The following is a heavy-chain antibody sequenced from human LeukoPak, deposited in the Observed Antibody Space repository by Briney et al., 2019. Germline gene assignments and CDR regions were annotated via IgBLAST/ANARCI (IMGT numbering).Heavy chain of an antibody. Sequence: GGSLRLSCAASGFTFSSYGMHWVRQAPGKGLEWVAVIWSDGSTKYYADSVKGRFTISRDNSKNTLYLQMNCLRAEDTAVYYCARGQPPSYYDMDVWGQGTTVTVSS. CDR1: GFTFSSYG. V-gene: IGHV3-33*01. J-gene: IGHJ6*02. CDR2: IWSDGSTK. D-gene: IGHD6-13*01. CDR3: ARGQPPSYYDMDV.